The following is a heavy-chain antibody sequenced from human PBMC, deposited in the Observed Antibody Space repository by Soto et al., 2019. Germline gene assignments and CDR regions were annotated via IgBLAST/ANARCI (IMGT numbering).Heavy chain of an antibody. D-gene: IGHD6-19*01. CDR3: TLSYSSGWYLADY. CDR2: ISSKAYGGTT. V-gene: IGHV3-49*03. J-gene: IGHJ4*02. Sequence: PGGSLRLSCTASGFTFGDYAMSWFRQAPRKGLEWVGFISSKAYGGTTEYAASVKGRFTISRDDSKSIAYMQMNSLKTEDTAVYYCTLSYSSGWYLADYWGQGTLVTVSS. CDR1: GFTFGDYA.